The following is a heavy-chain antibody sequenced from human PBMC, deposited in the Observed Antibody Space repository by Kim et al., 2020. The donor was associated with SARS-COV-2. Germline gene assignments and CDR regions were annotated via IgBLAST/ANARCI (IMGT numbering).Heavy chain of an antibody. J-gene: IGHJ4*02. CDR2: IYPGDSDT. V-gene: IGHV5-51*01. D-gene: IGHD3-10*01. CDR3: ASLYYYGSGSYSPPDY. CDR1: GYSFTSYW. Sequence: GESLKISCKGSGYSFTSYWIGWVRQMPGKGLEWMGIIYPGDSDTRYSPSFQGQVTISADKSISTAYLQWSSLKASDTAMYYCASLYYYGSGSYSPPDYWGQGTLVTVSS.